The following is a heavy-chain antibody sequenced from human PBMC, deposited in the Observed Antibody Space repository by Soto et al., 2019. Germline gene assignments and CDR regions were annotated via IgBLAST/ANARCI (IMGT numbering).Heavy chain of an antibody. D-gene: IGHD3-10*01. CDR1: LFTFSNYV. V-gene: IGHV3-23*01. J-gene: IGHJ5*02. Sequence: PVGSLSLSCVDSLFTFSNYVMRWVRHAPGQRVKWVSSISETGRSTCYADSVKGRFTISIDNAKNTLYLEMSSLRAEDTAVYYCAKVDQYVSGSLGIFDPWGEGTLVTVS. CDR2: ISETGRST. CDR3: AKVDQYVSGSLGIFDP.